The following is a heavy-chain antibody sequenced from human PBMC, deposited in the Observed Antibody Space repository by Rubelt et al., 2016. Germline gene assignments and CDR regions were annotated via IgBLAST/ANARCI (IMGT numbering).Heavy chain of an antibody. D-gene: IGHD1-26*01. Sequence: INPSGGSTSYAQKFQGRVTMTRDTSTSTVYMELSSLRSEDTAVYYCARDGGSYSSFDYWGQGTLVTVSS. CDR2: INPSGGST. J-gene: IGHJ4*02. V-gene: IGHV1-46*01. CDR3: ARDGGSYSSFDY.